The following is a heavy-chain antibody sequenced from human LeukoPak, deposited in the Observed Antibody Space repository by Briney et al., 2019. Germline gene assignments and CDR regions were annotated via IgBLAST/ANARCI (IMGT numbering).Heavy chain of an antibody. CDR3: ARDPVDTAMVPAYYFDY. Sequence: SETLSLTCTVSGGSISSGGYYWSRIRQHPGKGLEWIGYIYYSGSTYYNPSLKSRVTISVDTSKNQFSLKLSSVTAADTAVYYCARDPVDTAMVPAYYFDYWGQGTLVTVSS. J-gene: IGHJ4*02. V-gene: IGHV4-31*03. CDR2: IYYSGST. D-gene: IGHD5-18*01. CDR1: GGSISSGGYY.